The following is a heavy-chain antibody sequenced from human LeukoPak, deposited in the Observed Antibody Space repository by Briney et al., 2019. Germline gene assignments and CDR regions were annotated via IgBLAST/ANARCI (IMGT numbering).Heavy chain of an antibody. D-gene: IGHD3-9*01. V-gene: IGHV4-39*07. CDR2: IYYSGST. Sequence: SETLSLTCTVSGGSISSSSYYWGWIRQPPGKGLEWIGSIYYSGSTYYNPSLKSRVTISVDTFKNQFSLKLSSVTAADTAVYYCARLRYHRFDPWGQGTLVTVSS. J-gene: IGHJ5*02. CDR3: ARLRYHRFDP. CDR1: GGSISSSSYY.